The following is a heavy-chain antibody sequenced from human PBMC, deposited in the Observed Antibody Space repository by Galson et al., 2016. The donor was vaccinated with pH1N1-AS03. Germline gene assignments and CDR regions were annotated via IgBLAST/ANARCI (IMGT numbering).Heavy chain of an antibody. CDR1: GFTFSTYT. CDR2: ISSSSRFI. CDR3: ARDGGYSSGWIDF. V-gene: IGHV3-21*01. Sequence: SLRLSCAASGFTFSTYTMNWVRQAPGKGLEWVAYISSSSRFIYYADAVQGRFTISKDSPKNSVYLHTNGLRADDTAVYYCARDGGYSSGWIDFWGQGTLVSVSS. D-gene: IGHD3-22*01. J-gene: IGHJ4*02.